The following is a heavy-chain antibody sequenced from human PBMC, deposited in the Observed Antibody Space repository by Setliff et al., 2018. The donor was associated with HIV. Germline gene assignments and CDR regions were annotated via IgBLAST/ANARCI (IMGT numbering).Heavy chain of an antibody. D-gene: IGHD6-13*01. V-gene: IGHV1-69*05. CDR2: IIPMFNRT. CDR3: ARGRMAAAGMFIPRALDY. CDR1: GGTLSNYA. J-gene: IGHJ4*03. Sequence: GASVKVSCKASGGTLSNYAVNWVRQAPGGGIEWMGEIIPMFNRTQYAQRFQGRVTFTTDESTNIAYMDMSSLRSDDTGIYYCARGRMAAAGMFIPRALDYWGRGTLVTVSS.